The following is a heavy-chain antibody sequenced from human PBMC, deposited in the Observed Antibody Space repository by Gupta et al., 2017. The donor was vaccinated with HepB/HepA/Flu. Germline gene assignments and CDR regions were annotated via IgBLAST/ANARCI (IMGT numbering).Heavy chain of an antibody. D-gene: IGHD2-8*01. Sequence: EVQVVESGGGLVQPGESLRLSCVGSGLTFSNYWMTWFRQPPGKGLEWVANIDPYGNEKQYVDSVKGRFTISRDNARNSLYLQMNSLRDEDTAIYYCTRDLGLRTPGGVGYWGQGTLVTVAS. CDR2: IDPYGNEK. V-gene: IGHV3-7*01. CDR1: GLTFSNYW. CDR3: TRDLGLRTPGGVGY. J-gene: IGHJ4*02.